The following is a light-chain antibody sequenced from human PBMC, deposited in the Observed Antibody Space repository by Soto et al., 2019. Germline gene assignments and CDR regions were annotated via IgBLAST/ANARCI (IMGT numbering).Light chain of an antibody. CDR1: QGISNF. CDR2: LAS. J-gene: IGKJ4*01. CDR3: QKYNSAPLT. Sequence: DIQVTQSPSSLSASVGDRVTISCRASQGISNFVAWYQQKPGKAPKLLIYLASTLQSGVPSRFSGSGSGTDFTLTISSLQPEDVATYYCQKYNSAPLTFGGGTKVEIK. V-gene: IGKV1-27*01.